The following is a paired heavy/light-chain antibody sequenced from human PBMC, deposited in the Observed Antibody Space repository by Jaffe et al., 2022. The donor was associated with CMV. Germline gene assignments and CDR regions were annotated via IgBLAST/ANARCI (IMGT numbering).Heavy chain of an antibody. CDR1: GFTFSSYE. CDR3: ARDKRCSGGSCPSRPIIGYYYYMDV. V-gene: IGHV3-48*03. CDR2: ISSSGSTI. J-gene: IGHJ6*03. Sequence: EVQLVESGGGLVQPGGSLRLSCAASGFTFSSYEMNWVRQAPGKGLEWVSYISSSGSTIYYADSVKGRFTISRDNAKNSLYLQMNSLRAEDTAVYYCARDKRCSGGSCPSRPIIGYYYYMDVWGKGTTVTVSS. D-gene: IGHD2-15*01.
Light chain of an antibody. V-gene: IGKV1-5*03. CDR2: KAS. J-gene: IGKJ1*01. CDR1: QSISSW. CDR3: QQYNSYART. Sequence: DIQMTQSPSTLSASVGDRVTITCRASQSISSWLAWYQQKPGKAPKLLIYKASSLESGVPSRFSGSGSGTEFTLTISSLQPDDFATYYCQQYNSYARTFGQGTKVEIK.